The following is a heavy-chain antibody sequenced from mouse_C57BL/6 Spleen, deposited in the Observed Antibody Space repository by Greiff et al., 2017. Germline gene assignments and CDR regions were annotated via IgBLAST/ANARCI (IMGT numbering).Heavy chain of an antibody. CDR3: ARDEGVTKGNY. CDR1: GFTFSSYA. V-gene: IGHV5-4*01. CDR2: ISDGGSYT. D-gene: IGHD2-5*01. Sequence: EVLLVESGGGLVKPGGSLKLSCAASGFTFSSYAMSWVRQTPEKRLEWVATISDGGSYTYYPDNVKGRFPISRDNAKNNLYLQMSHLKAEDTAMYYCARDEGVTKGNYWGQGTTLTVSS. J-gene: IGHJ2*01.